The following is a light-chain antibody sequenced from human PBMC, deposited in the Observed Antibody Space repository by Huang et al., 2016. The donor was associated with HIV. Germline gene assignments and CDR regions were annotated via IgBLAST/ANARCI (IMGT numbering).Light chain of an antibody. V-gene: IGKV3-20*01. J-gene: IGKJ1*01. Sequence: EIVLTQSRGTLSLSPGERATLSCRATQSVSSSYLAWYQHKPGQAPRLLIYGASGRATGIPDRFSGSGSGTDFTLTISRLEPEDFAVYYCHHYGTSPQTFGQGTKVEIK. CDR2: GAS. CDR3: HHYGTSPQT. CDR1: QSVSSSY.